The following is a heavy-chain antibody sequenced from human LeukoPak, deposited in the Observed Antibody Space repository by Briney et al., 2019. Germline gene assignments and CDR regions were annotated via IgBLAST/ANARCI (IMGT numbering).Heavy chain of an antibody. D-gene: IGHD1-26*01. CDR1: GYTFTGYY. V-gene: IGHV1-2*02. CDR2: ISPNSGGT. CDR3: ARGWQWEPYFSDY. Sequence: ASVKVSCKASGYTFTGYYMHWVRQAPGQGLEWMGWISPNSGGTNYAQKFQGRVTMTRDTSISTAYMELSRLRSDGTAVYYCARGWQWEPYFSDYWGQGTLVTVSS. J-gene: IGHJ4*02.